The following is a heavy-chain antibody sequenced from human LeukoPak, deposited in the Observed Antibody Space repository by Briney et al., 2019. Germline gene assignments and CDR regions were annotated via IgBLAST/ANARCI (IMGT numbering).Heavy chain of an antibody. D-gene: IGHD2-21*01. Sequence: GGSLRLSCAASGFTFSSYNMNWVRQAPGKGLEWVSYISSNSTTIYYADSVKDRFTISRDNAKNSLYLQMNSLRAEDTAVYYGAGVPTGHGDCGGDCYPTYYWGQGTLVTVSS. CDR1: GFTFSSYN. CDR2: ISSNSTTI. CDR3: AGVPTGHGDCGGDCYPTYY. J-gene: IGHJ4*02. V-gene: IGHV3-48*01.